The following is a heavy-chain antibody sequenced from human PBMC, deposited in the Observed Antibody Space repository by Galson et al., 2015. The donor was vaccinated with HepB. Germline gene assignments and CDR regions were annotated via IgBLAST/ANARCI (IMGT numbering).Heavy chain of an antibody. J-gene: IGHJ4*02. D-gene: IGHD3-22*01. CDR2: IKQDGSEK. CDR1: EFTFSNTW. Sequence: SLRLSCAASEFTFSNTWMSWVRQAPGKGLEWVASIKQDGSEKYYVDSVKGRFTISRDSAKNSLYLQMNSPRAEDTAVYYCARVSPDYYDSSGYFPPHFDSWGQGTLVTVSS. V-gene: IGHV3-7*01. CDR3: ARVSPDYYDSSGYFPPHFDS.